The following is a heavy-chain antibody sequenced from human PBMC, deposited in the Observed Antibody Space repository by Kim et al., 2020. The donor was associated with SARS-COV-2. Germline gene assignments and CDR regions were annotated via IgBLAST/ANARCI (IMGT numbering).Heavy chain of an antibody. Sequence: NYNPSLKSRVTISVDTSKNQFSLKLSSVTAADTAVYYCAREATGAGYFDLWGRGTLVTVSS. CDR3: AREATGAGYFDL. J-gene: IGHJ2*01. V-gene: IGHV4-59*01. D-gene: IGHD1-26*01.